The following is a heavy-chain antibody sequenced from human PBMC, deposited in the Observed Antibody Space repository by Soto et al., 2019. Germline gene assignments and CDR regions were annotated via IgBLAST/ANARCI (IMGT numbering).Heavy chain of an antibody. CDR2: IYHSGST. V-gene: IGHV4-30-2*01. CDR3: ARGYYYDSSGYYYDGMDV. CDR1: GGSISSGGYS. Sequence: SETLSLTCAVSGGSISSGGYSWSWIRQPPGKGLEWIGYIYHSGSTYYNPSLKSRVTISVDRSKNQFSLKLSSVTAADTAVYYCARGYYYDSSGYYYDGMDVWGQGTTVTVSS. J-gene: IGHJ6*02. D-gene: IGHD3-22*01.